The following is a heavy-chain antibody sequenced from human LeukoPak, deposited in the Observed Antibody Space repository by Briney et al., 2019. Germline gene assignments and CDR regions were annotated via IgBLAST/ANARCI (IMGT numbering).Heavy chain of an antibody. J-gene: IGHJ4*02. CDR1: GFTLNIYW. V-gene: IGHV3-7*01. Sequence: GGSLRLSCAAAGFTLNIYWMSWVRQAPGKGLGWVANIYQDGSLKHYVDSVKGRFTVSRDNAKNSLYLQMDSLRAEDTAVYYCARVGERDYNNGWFDYWAQGTLVTVSS. CDR3: ARVGERDYNNGWFDY. CDR2: IYQDGSLK. D-gene: IGHD6-19*01.